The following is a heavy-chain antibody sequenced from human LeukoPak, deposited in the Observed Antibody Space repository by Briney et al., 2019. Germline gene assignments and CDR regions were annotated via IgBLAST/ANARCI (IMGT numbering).Heavy chain of an antibody. V-gene: IGHV4-4*07. D-gene: IGHD3-10*01. CDR1: GGSISSYY. CDR2: IYASGST. J-gene: IGHJ3*02. Sequence: SETLSLTCTVSGGSISSYYWSWIRQPAGKGLEWIGRIYASGSTNYNPSLKSRVTISVDTSKNQFSLKLSSVTAADTAVYYCAREPSYGSGSSYSNAFDIWGQGTMVTVSS. CDR3: AREPSYGSGSSYSNAFDI.